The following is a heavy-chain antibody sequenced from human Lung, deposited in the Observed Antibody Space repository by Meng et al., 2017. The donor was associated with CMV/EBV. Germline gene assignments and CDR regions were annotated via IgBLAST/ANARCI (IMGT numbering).Heavy chain of an antibody. D-gene: IGHD3-22*01. CDR3: AGPDKWGNTPHDIFDI. Sequence: GSLRLSCSVSGWSISGYYWSWVRLPPGKGLEYIGYVHFTGRTNYNPSLKSRVTISVDVSKNQFSLKLTSVTAAATAVYYCAGPDKWGNTPHDIFDIWGQGTMVXVSS. CDR2: VHFTGRT. V-gene: IGHV4-59*03. CDR1: GWSISGYY. J-gene: IGHJ3*02.